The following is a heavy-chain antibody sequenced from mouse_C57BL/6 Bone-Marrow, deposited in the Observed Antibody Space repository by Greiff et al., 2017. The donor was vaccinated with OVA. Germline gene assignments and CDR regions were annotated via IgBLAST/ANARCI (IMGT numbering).Heavy chain of an antibody. CDR2: IDPSDSYT. Sequence: QVQLQQPGAELVRPGTSVQLSCKASGYTFTSYWMHWVKQRPGQGLEWIGVIDPSDSYTNYNQKFKGKATLTVDTSSSTAYMQLSSLTSEDSAVYYCARSAHYAMDYWGQGTSVTVSS. CDR3: ARSAHYAMDY. J-gene: IGHJ4*01. D-gene: IGHD6-1*01. V-gene: IGHV1-59*01. CDR1: GYTFTSYW.